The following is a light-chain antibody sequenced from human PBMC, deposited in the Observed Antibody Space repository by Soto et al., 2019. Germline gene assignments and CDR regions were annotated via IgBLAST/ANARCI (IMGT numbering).Light chain of an antibody. CDR3: SSKSSSSPTYV. J-gene: IGLJ1*01. CDR2: EVT. Sequence: QSVLTQPASLSGSPGQSITISCTGTISDVGLYNYVSCYQQHPGQAPRLMIYEVTNRPSGVSNRFSGSKSGNTASLTISGLQTEDEADYYCSSKSSSSPTYVFGTGTKVTVL. V-gene: IGLV2-14*01. CDR1: ISDVGLYNY.